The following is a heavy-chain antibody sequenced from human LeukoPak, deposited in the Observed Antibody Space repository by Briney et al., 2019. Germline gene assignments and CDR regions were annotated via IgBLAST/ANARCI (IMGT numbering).Heavy chain of an antibody. D-gene: IGHD2-2*01. J-gene: IGHJ4*02. CDR2: ISSSSSYI. Sequence: PGGSLRLSCADSGFTFSSYSMNWVRQAPGGGLEWGSSISSSSSYIYYADSVKGRFTISRDNAKNSLYLQMNRLRAEDTAVYYCARARAAASFDYWGQGTLVTVSS. CDR3: ARARAAASFDY. CDR1: GFTFSSYS. V-gene: IGHV3-21*01.